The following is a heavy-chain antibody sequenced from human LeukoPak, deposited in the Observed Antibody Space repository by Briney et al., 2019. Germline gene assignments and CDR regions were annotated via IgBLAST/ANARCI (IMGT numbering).Heavy chain of an antibody. Sequence: PSETLSLTCTVSGGSISNGDHYWSWIRQHPGKGLEWIGHIYYSGSTYYNPSLKSRGIISVETSKNQFSLKLSSVTAADTAVYYCKGSSSGYYVGAFDIWGQGTMVTVSS. D-gene: IGHD3-22*01. J-gene: IGHJ3*02. CDR3: KGSSSGYYVGAFDI. CDR2: IYYSGST. CDR1: GGSISNGDHY. V-gene: IGHV4-31*03.